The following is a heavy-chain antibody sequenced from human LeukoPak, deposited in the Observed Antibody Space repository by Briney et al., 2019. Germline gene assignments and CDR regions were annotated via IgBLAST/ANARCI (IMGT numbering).Heavy chain of an antibody. J-gene: IGHJ5*02. V-gene: IGHV4-30-2*01. D-gene: IGHD3-16*02. CDR3: ARRLSHLNWFDP. CDR1: GGSISSGGYS. CDR2: IYHSGST. Sequence: SQTLSLTCAVSGGSISSGGYSWSWTRQPPGKGLEWIGYIYHSGSTYYNPSLKSRVTISVDRSKNQFSLKLSSVTAADTAVYYCARRLSHLNWFDPWGQGTLVTVSS.